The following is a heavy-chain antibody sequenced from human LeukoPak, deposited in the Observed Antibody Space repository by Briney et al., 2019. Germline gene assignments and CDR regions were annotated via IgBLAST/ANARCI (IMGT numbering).Heavy chain of an antibody. CDR3: ARCAEYYYGSGSYCWFDP. CDR2: ISAYNGNT. J-gene: IGHJ5*02. D-gene: IGHD3-10*01. V-gene: IGHV1-18*01. CDR1: GYTFTSYG. Sequence: GASVKVSCKASGYTFTSYGISWVRQAPGQGLEWMGWISAYNGNTNYAQKLQGRVTMTTDTSTSTAYMELRSLRSDDTAVYYCARCAEYYYGSGSYCWFDPWGQGTLVTVSS.